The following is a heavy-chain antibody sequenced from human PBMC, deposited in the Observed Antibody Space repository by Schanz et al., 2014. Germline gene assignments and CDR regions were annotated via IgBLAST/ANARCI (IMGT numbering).Heavy chain of an antibody. CDR2: INGYNGHT. CDR3: AGTYCSSTSCYTGYYYMDV. Sequence: QVQLVQSGAEVKKPGASVKVSCKASGYTFSSYGITWVRQAPGQGLEWMGWINGYNGHTLYAQKFQGRLTMTRDTSTSTVYMELSSLRSEDTAVYYCAGTYCSSTSCYTGYYYMDVWGKGTTVTVSS. CDR1: GYTFSSYG. V-gene: IGHV1-18*01. J-gene: IGHJ6*03. D-gene: IGHD2-2*02.